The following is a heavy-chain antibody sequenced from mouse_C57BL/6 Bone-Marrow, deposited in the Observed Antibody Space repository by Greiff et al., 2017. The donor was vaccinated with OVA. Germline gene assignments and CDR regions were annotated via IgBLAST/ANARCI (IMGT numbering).Heavy chain of an antibody. V-gene: IGHV1-22*01. D-gene: IGHD2-2*01. CDR3: AVFYYGYDGYFDY. CDR1: GYKFTDSK. CDR2: FNPNNVGT. J-gene: IGHJ2*01. Sequence: VQLQQSGPELVKPGPSVRMPAKASGYKFTDSKMHWVKQSQGKSLGWIGYFNPNNVGTSYNQKFKGKATLTVNKSSSTAYMELRSLTSEDSAVYYCAVFYYGYDGYFDYWGQGTTLTVSS.